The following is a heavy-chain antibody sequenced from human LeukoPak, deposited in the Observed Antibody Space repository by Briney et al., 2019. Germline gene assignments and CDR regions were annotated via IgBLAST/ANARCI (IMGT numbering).Heavy chain of an antibody. Sequence: GESLKISCKASGYTFTGDWSGWVRQMPGKGLEWMGIIYPGDSDTKYNAPFQGQVTISADKSISTAYLQWGSLKASDTATYYCARPALYCSSTVCPAYMDVWGKGTTVTVSS. CDR2: IYPGDSDT. V-gene: IGHV5-51*01. D-gene: IGHD2-2*01. CDR3: ARPALYCSSTVCPAYMDV. CDR1: GYTFTGDW. J-gene: IGHJ6*03.